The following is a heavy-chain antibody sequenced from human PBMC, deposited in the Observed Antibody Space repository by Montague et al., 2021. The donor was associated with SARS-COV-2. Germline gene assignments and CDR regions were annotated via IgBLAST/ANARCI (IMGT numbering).Heavy chain of an antibody. CDR1: GGSISSSSYY. CDR3: ASPTYYYDSSGSDAFDI. V-gene: IGHV4-39*01. CDR2: IYYSGST. Sequence: SETLSLTCTVSGGSISSSSYYWGWIRQPPGKGLVWIVSIYYSGSTYSNPSLKSRVTISVDTSKNQFSLKLSSVTAADTAVYYCASPTYYYDSSGSDAFDIWGQGTMVTVSS. D-gene: IGHD3-22*01. J-gene: IGHJ3*02.